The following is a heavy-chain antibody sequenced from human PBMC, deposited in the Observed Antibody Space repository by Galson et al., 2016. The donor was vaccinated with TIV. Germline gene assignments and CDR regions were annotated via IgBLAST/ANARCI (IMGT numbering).Heavy chain of an antibody. CDR3: ARDGGTYVGMDV. CDR2: IFYTGNT. Sequence: TLSLTCTVSGGSISSGGYYWSWIRQHPGKGLEWIGYIFYTGNTYYNPSLKSRVTISVDTSKNHFSLKLSSVTAADTAVYYCARDGGTYVGMDVWSQGTTVTVSS. J-gene: IGHJ6*02. CDR1: GGSISSGGYY. D-gene: IGHD3-16*01. V-gene: IGHV4-31*03.